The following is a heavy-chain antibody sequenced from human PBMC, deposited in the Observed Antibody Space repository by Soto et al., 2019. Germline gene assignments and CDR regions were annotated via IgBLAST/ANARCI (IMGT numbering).Heavy chain of an antibody. J-gene: IGHJ5*02. D-gene: IGHD1-7*01. CDR3: ARAFPCRTGTANVCWFDP. Sequence: QLQLQESGSGLVKPSQTLSLSCTVSGGSISSGGYSWGWIRQPPGKGLEWIGYIYHRGSTYYNPSHKSRVTLSVDRSKIQFSLKLSSVTAADTAVYYGARAFPCRTGTANVCWFDPWGQGTLVTVSS. V-gene: IGHV4-30-2*01. CDR1: GGSISSGGYS. CDR2: IYHRGST.